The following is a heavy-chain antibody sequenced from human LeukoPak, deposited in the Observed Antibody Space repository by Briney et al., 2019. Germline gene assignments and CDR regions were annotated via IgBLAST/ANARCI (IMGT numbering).Heavy chain of an antibody. CDR1: GYTLTELS. CDR2: FDPEDGET. D-gene: IGHD2-21*01. CDR3: ATVRPAEGMWRHYYMDV. Sequence: ASVKVSWKVSGYTLTELSMHWVRQAPGKGLEWMGGFDPEDGETIYAQKFQGRVTMTEDTSTDTAYMELSSLRSEDTAVYYCATVRPAEGMWRHYYMDVWGKGTTVTVSS. J-gene: IGHJ6*03. V-gene: IGHV1-24*01.